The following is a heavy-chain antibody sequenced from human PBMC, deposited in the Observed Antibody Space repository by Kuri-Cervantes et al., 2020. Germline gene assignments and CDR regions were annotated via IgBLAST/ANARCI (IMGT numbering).Heavy chain of an antibody. CDR3: ARSVWFGEFGP. D-gene: IGHD3-10*01. V-gene: IGHV4-30-2*01. CDR1: GGSISSGGYS. CDR2: IYHSGST. Sequence: SETLSLTCAVSGGSISSGGYSWSWIRQPPGMGLEWIGYIYHSGSTYYNPSLKSRVTISVDRSKNQFSLKLSSVTAADTAVYYCARSVWFGEFGPWGQGTLVTVSS. J-gene: IGHJ5*02.